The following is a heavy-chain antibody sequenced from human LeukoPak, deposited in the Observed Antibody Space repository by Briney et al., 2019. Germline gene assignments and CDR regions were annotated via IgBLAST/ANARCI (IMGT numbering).Heavy chain of an antibody. J-gene: IGHJ4*02. Sequence: GRSLRLSCAASGFTFSSYGMHWVRQAPGKGLEWVAVISYDGSNKYYADSVKGRFTISRDNSKNTLYLQMNSLRAEDTAVYYCARELPIYYFDYWGQGTLVTVSS. V-gene: IGHV3-30*03. D-gene: IGHD3-9*01. CDR2: ISYDGSNK. CDR1: GFTFSSYG. CDR3: ARELPIYYFDY.